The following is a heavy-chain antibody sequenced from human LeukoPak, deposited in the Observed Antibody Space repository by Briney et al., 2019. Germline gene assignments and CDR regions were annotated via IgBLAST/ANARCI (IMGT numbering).Heavy chain of an antibody. Sequence: PGGSLRLSCAASGFTFSSYSMNWVRQAPGKGLEWVSYISSSSSTIYYADSVKGRFTISRDNAKNSLYLQMNSLRAEDTAVYYYVRVVYSGSGSYGGFDYWGQGTLVTVSS. CDR1: GFTFSSYS. J-gene: IGHJ4*02. CDR2: ISSSSSTI. D-gene: IGHD3-10*01. CDR3: VRVVYSGSGSYGGFDY. V-gene: IGHV3-48*01.